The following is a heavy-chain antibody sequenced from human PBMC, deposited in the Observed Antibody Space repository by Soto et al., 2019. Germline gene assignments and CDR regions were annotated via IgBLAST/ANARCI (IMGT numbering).Heavy chain of an antibody. CDR1: GFTVSSNY. V-gene: IGHV3-66*01. CDR3: ARNGDSSDYRGWFDP. Sequence: EVQLVESGGGLVQPGGSLRLSCAASGFTVSSNYMSWVRQAPGKGLGWVSVIYSGGTTYYADSVKGRFTISRDNSTNTLYLQTNSLRAEDTAVYYCARNGDSSDYRGWFDPWGQGTLVTVSS. D-gene: IGHD3-22*01. J-gene: IGHJ5*02. CDR2: IYSGGTT.